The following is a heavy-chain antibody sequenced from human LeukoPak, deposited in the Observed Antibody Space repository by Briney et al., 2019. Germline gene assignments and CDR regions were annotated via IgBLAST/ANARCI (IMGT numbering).Heavy chain of an antibody. CDR3: ARVGSDYYGSGSYYTHYYMDV. CDR2: IYTSGGT. Sequence: SETLSLTCTVSGGSISSGSYYWSWIRQPAGKGLEWIGRIYTSGGTNYNPSLKSRVTISVDTSKNQFSLKLSSVTAADTAVYYCARVGSDYYGSGSYYTHYYMDVWGKGTTVTVSS. J-gene: IGHJ6*03. CDR1: GGSISSGSYY. V-gene: IGHV4-61*02. D-gene: IGHD3-10*01.